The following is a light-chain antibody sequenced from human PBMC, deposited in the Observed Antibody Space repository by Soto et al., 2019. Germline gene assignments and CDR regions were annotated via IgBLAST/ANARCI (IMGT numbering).Light chain of an antibody. CDR3: QSYDSSLSGVA. Sequence: QAVVTQPPSVSGAPGQRVTISCTGSSSNIGAGFDVHWYQQLPGTAPKLLIYDNSNRPSGVPDRFSGSKSGTSASLAITGLQAEDEADYYCQSYDSSLSGVAFGGGTKVTVL. CDR1: SSNIGAGFD. J-gene: IGLJ2*01. CDR2: DNS. V-gene: IGLV1-40*01.